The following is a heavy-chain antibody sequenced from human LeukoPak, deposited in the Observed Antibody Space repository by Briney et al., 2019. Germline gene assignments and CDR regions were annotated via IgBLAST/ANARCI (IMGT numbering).Heavy chain of an antibody. Sequence: GASVKVSCKASGGTFSSYAISWVRQAPGQGLEWMGGIIPIFGTANYAQKFQGRVTITTGESTSTAYMELSSLRSEDTAVYYCARDRYDSSGYFDYWGQGTLVTVSS. CDR3: ARDRYDSSGYFDY. J-gene: IGHJ4*02. D-gene: IGHD3-22*01. CDR1: GGTFSSYA. CDR2: IIPIFGTA. V-gene: IGHV1-69*05.